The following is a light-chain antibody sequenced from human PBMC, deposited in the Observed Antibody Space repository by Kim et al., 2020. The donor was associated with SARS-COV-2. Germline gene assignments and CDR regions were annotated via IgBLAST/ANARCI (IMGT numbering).Light chain of an antibody. J-gene: IGKJ1*01. CDR1: QSVSSNY. Sequence: STGASATRTCRASQSVSSNYLAWYQQKPGQAPRLLIYGASSRATGIPDRFSGSGSGTDFTLTITRLEPEDFAVYYCQQYSSSPATFGQGTKVDIK. CDR3: QQYSSSPAT. CDR2: GAS. V-gene: IGKV3-20*01.